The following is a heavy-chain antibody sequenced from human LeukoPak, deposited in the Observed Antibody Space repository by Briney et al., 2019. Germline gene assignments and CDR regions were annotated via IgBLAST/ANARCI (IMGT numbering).Heavy chain of an antibody. CDR1: GFTFSSYS. CDR3: ARAAGDGFDP. J-gene: IGHJ5*02. D-gene: IGHD4-17*01. V-gene: IGHV3-21*01. CDR2: ISSSSSYI. Sequence: SGGSLRLSCAASGFTFSSYSMNWVRQAPGKGLEWVSSISSSSSYIYYADSVKGRFTISRDNAKNSLYLQMNSLRAEDTAVYYCARAAGDGFDPWGQGTLVTVSS.